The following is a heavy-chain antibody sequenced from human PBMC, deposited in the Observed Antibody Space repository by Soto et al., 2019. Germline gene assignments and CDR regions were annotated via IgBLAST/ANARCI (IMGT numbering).Heavy chain of an antibody. Sequence: SVKVSCKASGGIFSNYGFSWVRQAPGQGLEWMGGIIPLFGKPSYAQKFQGRLIISADASTNRAYLDLYSLTTEDAGIYYCALFESDDDVWGSFRSWGQGTPVTAPQ. J-gene: IGHJ5*02. CDR1: GGIFSNYG. CDR2: IIPLFGKP. CDR3: ALFESDDDVWGSFRS. D-gene: IGHD3-16*01. V-gene: IGHV1-69*13.